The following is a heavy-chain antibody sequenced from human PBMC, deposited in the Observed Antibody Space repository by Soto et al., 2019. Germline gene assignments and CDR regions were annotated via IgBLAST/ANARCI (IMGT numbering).Heavy chain of an antibody. J-gene: IGHJ5*02. CDR3: ARRLGFCSGGSCYSEVWFDP. D-gene: IGHD2-15*01. Sequence: SETLSLTCTVPGGSISSSSYYWGWIRQPPGKGLEWIGSIYYSGSTYYNPSLKSRVTISVDTSKNQFSLKLSSVTAADTAVYYCARRLGFCSGGSCYSEVWFDPWGQGTLVTVSS. V-gene: IGHV4-39*01. CDR2: IYYSGST. CDR1: GGSISSSSYY.